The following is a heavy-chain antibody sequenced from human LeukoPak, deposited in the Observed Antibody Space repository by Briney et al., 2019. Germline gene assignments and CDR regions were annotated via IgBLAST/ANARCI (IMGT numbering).Heavy chain of an antibody. V-gene: IGHV1-69*05. CDR3: ARDGSAPLDY. Sequence: SVKVSCKASGGTFSSYAISWVRQAPGQGPEWMGGITPMFGTAKYAQKFQGRVTITRDTSASTTYMELSSLRSEDTAVYYCARDGSAPLDYWGQGTLVTVSS. CDR2: ITPMFGTA. CDR1: GGTFSSYA. D-gene: IGHD2-2*03. J-gene: IGHJ4*02.